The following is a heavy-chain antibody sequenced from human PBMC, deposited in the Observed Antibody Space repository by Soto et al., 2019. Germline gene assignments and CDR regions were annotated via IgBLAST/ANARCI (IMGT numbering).Heavy chain of an antibody. Sequence: EVQLVESGGGLVQPGGSLRLSCVASGFTFSNYAMHWVHQAPGKGLECVSVISGNGDTTYYANSVKDRFTISRDNSKNTLYPQMGSLRADDMAVDYCARAWRADVWGQGTTVAVSS. J-gene: IGHJ6*02. CDR3: ARAWRADV. CDR2: ISGNGDTT. CDR1: GFTFSNYA. V-gene: IGHV3-64*01.